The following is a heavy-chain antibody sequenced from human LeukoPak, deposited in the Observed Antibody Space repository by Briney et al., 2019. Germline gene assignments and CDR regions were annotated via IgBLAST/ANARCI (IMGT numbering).Heavy chain of an antibody. CDR3: ARGTIFADV. CDR1: GFTVSSNY. Sequence: GGSLRLSCAASGFTVSSNYMSWVRQAPGKGLEWVANIKQDGSEKYYVDSVKGRFTISRDNAKNSLYLQMNSLRAEDTAVYYCARGTIFADVWGKGTTVTVSS. V-gene: IGHV3-7*01. D-gene: IGHD3-3*01. J-gene: IGHJ6*04. CDR2: IKQDGSEK.